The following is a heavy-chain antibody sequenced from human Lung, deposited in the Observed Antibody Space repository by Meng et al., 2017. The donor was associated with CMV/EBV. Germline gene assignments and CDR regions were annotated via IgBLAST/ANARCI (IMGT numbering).Heavy chain of an antibody. CDR2: ISGSTNTI. CDR1: GFTFSDPY. Sequence: CAASGFTFSDPYMSWIRQAPGKGLEWISYISGSTNTIHYAGSVRGRFTISRDNAKKSVYLQMNSLRAEDTAVYYCAREDQGDYWFDYWGQGTLVTVSS. V-gene: IGHV3-11*01. CDR3: AREDQGDYWFDY. J-gene: IGHJ4*02. D-gene: IGHD4-17*01.